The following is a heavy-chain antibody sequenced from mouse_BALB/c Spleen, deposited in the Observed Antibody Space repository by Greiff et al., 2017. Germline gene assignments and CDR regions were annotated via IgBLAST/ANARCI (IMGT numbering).Heavy chain of an antibody. CDR1: GYTFTSYW. CDR3: ARVRNYYAMDY. CDR2: INPSNGRT. J-gene: IGHJ4*01. Sequence: QVQLKQPGAELVKPGASVKLSCKASGYTFTSYWMHWVKQRPGQGLEWIGEINPSNGRTNYNEKFKSKATLTVDKSSSTAYMQLSSLTSEDSAVYYCARVRNYYAMDYWGQGTSVTVSS. V-gene: IGHV1S81*02.